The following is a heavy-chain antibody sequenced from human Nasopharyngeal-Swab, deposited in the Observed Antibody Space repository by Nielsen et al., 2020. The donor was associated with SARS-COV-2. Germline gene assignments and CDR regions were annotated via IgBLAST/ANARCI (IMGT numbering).Heavy chain of an antibody. CDR2: ISYDGSDK. Sequence: GGSLRLSCAASGFTFYSYAMHWVRQAPGKGLEWVAVISYDGSDKYYADSVKGRFTISRDNSKNTLYLQMNSLRAEDTAVYYCAKDPSTLGIFYYFYMDVWGKGTTVTVSS. D-gene: IGHD3-16*01. J-gene: IGHJ6*03. CDR1: GFTFYSYA. V-gene: IGHV3-30-3*01. CDR3: AKDPSTLGIFYYFYMDV.